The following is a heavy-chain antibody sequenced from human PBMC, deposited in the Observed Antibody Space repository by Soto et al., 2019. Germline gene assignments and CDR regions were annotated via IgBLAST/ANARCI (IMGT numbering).Heavy chain of an antibody. V-gene: IGHV4-31*03. CDR3: VNGVLS. D-gene: IGHD3-10*01. Sequence: QVQLQESGPGLVKASQTLSLTCNVSGGSISSGGYYWTWIRQHPGKGLEWIGNIHHSGSTFYNPSLQSRVAISVETSKNLFSLNLSAVTAADPGVYFSVNGVLSWGQGTRVTVSS. CDR1: GGSISSGGYY. CDR2: IHHSGST. J-gene: IGHJ1*01.